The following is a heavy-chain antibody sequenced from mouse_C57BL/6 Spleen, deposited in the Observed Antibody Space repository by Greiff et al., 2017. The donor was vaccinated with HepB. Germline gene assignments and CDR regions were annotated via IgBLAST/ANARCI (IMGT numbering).Heavy chain of an antibody. D-gene: IGHD3-2*02. CDR1: GYAFSSSW. CDR2: IYPGDGDT. CDR3: ARVAQATFYYAMDY. J-gene: IGHJ4*01. Sequence: QVQLQQSGPELVKPGASVKISCKASGYAFSSSWMNWVKQRPGKGLEWIGRIYPGDGDTNYNGKFKGKATLTADKSSSTAYMQLSSLTSEDSAVYFCARVAQATFYYAMDYWGQGTSVTVSS. V-gene: IGHV1-82*01.